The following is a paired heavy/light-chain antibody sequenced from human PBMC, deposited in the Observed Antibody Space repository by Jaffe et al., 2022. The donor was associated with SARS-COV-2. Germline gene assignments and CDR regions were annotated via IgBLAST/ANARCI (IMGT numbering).Heavy chain of an antibody. Sequence: QVQLVESGGGVVQPGRSLRLSCAASGFTFSRHPIHWVRQAPGKGLEWVAILSYDGSYESYGDSVKGRFTISRDNSKSTVDLQMNSLTAEDTAVYYCAREGEPWSNNYDYWGQGSLVTVSS. D-gene: IGHD3-16*01. V-gene: IGHV3-30*04. J-gene: IGHJ4*02. CDR3: AREGEPWSNNYDY. CDR1: GFTFSRHP. CDR2: LSYDGSYE.
Light chain of an antibody. J-gene: IGLJ2*01. CDR1: GSNIGKNY. Sequence: QSVLTQPPSVSAAAGQYVTISCSGSGSNIGKNYVSWYQQIPGTAPKLLIYENNKRPSGISDRFSGSKSGTSATLGITGLQTGDEADYYCGTWDSGLFGGVFGGGTKLTVL. CDR2: ENN. V-gene: IGLV1-51*01. CDR3: GTWDSGLFGGV.